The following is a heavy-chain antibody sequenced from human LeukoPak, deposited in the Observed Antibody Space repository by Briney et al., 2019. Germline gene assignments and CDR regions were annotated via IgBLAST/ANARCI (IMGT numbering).Heavy chain of an antibody. CDR3: ARELCRGYSGSNCERWFDP. J-gene: IGHJ5*02. Sequence: SETLSLTCAVYGGSFSGYYWSWIRQHPGKGLEWIGYIYYSGSTYYNPSLKSRVTISVDTSKNQFSLKLSSVTAADTAVYYCARELCRGYSGSNCERWFDPWGQGTLVTVSS. D-gene: IGHD5-12*01. CDR1: GGSFSGYY. V-gene: IGHV4-31*11. CDR2: IYYSGST.